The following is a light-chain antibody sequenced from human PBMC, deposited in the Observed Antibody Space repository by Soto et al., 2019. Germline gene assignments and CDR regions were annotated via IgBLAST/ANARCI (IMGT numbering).Light chain of an antibody. CDR1: SSDVGGYNY. CDR2: XXX. Sequence: QSALTQPPSASGSPGQSVTISCTGTSSDVGGYNYVSWYQQHPGKAPKLMIYXXXXRXSXVPDRFSGSKSGNTASLTVSGXXXXXXAXYYCSSYAGSNKVFGGGTKLTVL. V-gene: IGLV2-8*01. CDR3: SSYAGSNKV. J-gene: IGLJ2*01.